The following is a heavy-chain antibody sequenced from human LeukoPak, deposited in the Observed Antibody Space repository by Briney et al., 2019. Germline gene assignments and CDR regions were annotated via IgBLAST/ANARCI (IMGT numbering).Heavy chain of an antibody. CDR3: ASRGSGYCSSTSCSTGGAKIDY. D-gene: IGHD2-2*02. CDR2: IYYSGST. CDR1: GFTFSTYE. Sequence: LRLSCAASGFTFSTYEMHWIRQPPGKGLEWIGSIYYSGSTYYNPSLKSRVIISVDTSKNQFSLKLSSVTAADTAVYYCASRGSGYCSSTSCSTGGAKIDYWGQGTLVTVSS. J-gene: IGHJ4*02. V-gene: IGHV4-39*01.